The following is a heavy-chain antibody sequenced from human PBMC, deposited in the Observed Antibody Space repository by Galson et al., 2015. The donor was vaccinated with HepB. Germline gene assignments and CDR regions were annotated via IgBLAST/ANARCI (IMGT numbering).Heavy chain of an antibody. CDR3: ARGEELTIFGVVSLCYYYYYMDV. D-gene: IGHD3-3*01. CDR1: GYTFTSYA. Sequence: SVKVSCKASGYTFTSYAMNWVRQAPGQGLEWMGWINTNTGNPTYAQGFTGRFVFSLDTSVSTAYLQISSLKAEDTAVYYCARGEELTIFGVVSLCYYYYYMDVWGKGTTVTVSS. V-gene: IGHV7-4-1*02. J-gene: IGHJ6*03. CDR2: INTNTGNP.